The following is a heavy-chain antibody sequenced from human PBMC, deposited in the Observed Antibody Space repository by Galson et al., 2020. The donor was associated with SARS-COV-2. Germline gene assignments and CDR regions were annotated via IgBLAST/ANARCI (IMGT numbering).Heavy chain of an antibody. CDR1: GFTYRDYY. D-gene: IGHD3-22*01. Sequence: GGSLRLPCAASGFTYRDYYMSWTPQAPGKGLEWVSYISNSGSTIYYAGSVKGRFTISRDNAKNSLYLQMNGLSAEDTAVDYCARGVATITYYYDSSGGGYWGQGTLVTVSS. V-gene: IGHV3-11*01. CDR3: ARGVATITYYYDSSGGGY. J-gene: IGHJ4*02. CDR2: ISNSGSTI.